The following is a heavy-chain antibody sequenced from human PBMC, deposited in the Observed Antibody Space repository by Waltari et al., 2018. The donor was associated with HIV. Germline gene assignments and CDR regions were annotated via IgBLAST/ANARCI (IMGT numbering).Heavy chain of an antibody. J-gene: IGHJ6*02. V-gene: IGHV4-34*01. D-gene: IGHD6-19*01. CDR1: GGSFKGYF. CDR3: ARAYNSGPTPHNYYYYGIDV. CDR2: VNYRGAT. Sequence: VRLDQWGSGLLNPSQTLSLTCAVYGGSFKGYFWNWVRRTPGRGLEWIGDVNYRGATNYKPSLKSRASLSSDTSKNQFSLRLTSLTAADSATYYCARAYNSGPTPHNYYYYGIDVWGRGTTVIVSS.